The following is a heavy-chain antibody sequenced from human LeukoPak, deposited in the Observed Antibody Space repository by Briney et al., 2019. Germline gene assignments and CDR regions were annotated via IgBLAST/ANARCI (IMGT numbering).Heavy chain of an antibody. CDR1: GYGFRSYW. V-gene: IGHV5-51*01. J-gene: IGHJ4*02. CDR2: IYPGDSDT. Sequence: GESLKISCKSSGYGFRSYWIGWVRQMPGKGLEWMGIIYPGDSDTRYSPSFQGQVTISADKSISTAYLQWSSLKASDTAMYFCVRRSTYCDYWGQGTLVTVSS. CDR3: VRRSTYCDY.